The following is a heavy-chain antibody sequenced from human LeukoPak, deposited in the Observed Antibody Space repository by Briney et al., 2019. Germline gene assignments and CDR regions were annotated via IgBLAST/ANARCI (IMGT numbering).Heavy chain of an antibody. CDR2: INPGDGST. Sequence: GASVKVSCKTSGYPFTNGYLHWVRQAPGQGLEWVGIINPGDGSTKYAQKFQGRVTMTRDTSTSTVYMELSILGSEDTAVYYCSRVGQLVFDYWGQGTLVTVSS. J-gene: IGHJ4*02. V-gene: IGHV1-46*03. CDR3: SRVGQLVFDY. D-gene: IGHD6-6*01. CDR1: GYPFTNGY.